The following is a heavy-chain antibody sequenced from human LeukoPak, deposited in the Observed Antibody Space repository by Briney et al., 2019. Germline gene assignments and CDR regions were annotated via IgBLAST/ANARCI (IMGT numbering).Heavy chain of an antibody. Sequence: SETLSLTCTVSGGSISSSSYYWGWIRQPPGKGLEWIGSIYYSGSTYYNPSLKSRVTISVDTSKNQFSLKLSSVTAADTAVYYCARDQPSYGSGTTYYFDFWGQGTLVTVSS. J-gene: IGHJ4*02. CDR2: IYYSGST. D-gene: IGHD3-10*01. V-gene: IGHV4-39*02. CDR1: GGSISSSSYY. CDR3: ARDQPSYGSGTTYYFDF.